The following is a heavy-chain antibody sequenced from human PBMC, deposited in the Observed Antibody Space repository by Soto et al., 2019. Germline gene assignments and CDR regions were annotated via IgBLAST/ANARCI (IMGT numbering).Heavy chain of an antibody. J-gene: IGHJ4*02. Sequence: EASVKVSCKASGYTFTSYDMHWVRQAPGQRLEWMGWINAGNGNTKYSQKFQGRVTITRDKSASTAYMELSSLRSEDTAVYYCARDSGDGLFDYWGQGTLVTVSS. CDR3: ARDSGDGLFDY. D-gene: IGHD3-10*01. CDR1: GYTFTSYD. CDR2: INAGNGNT. V-gene: IGHV1-3*01.